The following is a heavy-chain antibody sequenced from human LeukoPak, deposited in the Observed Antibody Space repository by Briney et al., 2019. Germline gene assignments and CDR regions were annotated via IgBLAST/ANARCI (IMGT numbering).Heavy chain of an antibody. Sequence: ASVKVSCKASGYTFTGYYMHWVRQAPGQGLEWMGWINPNSGGTNYAQKFQGRVTMIRDTSISTAYMELSRLRSDDTAVYYCARVRGRFGDHTHFDYWGQGTLVTVSS. CDR1: GYTFTGYY. J-gene: IGHJ4*02. CDR2: INPNSGGT. CDR3: ARVRGRFGDHTHFDY. D-gene: IGHD3-10*01. V-gene: IGHV1-2*02.